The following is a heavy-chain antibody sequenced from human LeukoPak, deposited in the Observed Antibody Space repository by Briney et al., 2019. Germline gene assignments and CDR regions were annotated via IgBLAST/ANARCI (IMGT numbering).Heavy chain of an antibody. CDR1: GFTVSSNY. D-gene: IGHD3-10*01. CDR2: IYSGGST. CDR3: ARSGGGSGSYLRTNYFDY. V-gene: IGHV3-53*05. J-gene: IGHJ4*02. Sequence: GGSLRLSCAASGFTVSSNYMSWVRQAPGKGLEWVSVIYSGGSTYYADSVKGRFTISRDNSKNTLYLQMNSLRSEDTAVYYCARSGGGSGSYLRTNYFDYWGQGTLVTVSS.